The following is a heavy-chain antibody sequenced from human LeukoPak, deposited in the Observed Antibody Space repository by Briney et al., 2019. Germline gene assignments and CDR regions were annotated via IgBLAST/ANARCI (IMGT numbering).Heavy chain of an antibody. Sequence: SETLSLTCTVPGGSMSSSSYYWGGIRQPPAKGLEWIGSIYYSGSTYYNPSLKSRVAISVAPPKNQSCLKLSSVTAADTAVYYCARSFLVVCYFDYWGQGTLVTVSS. CDR2: IYYSGST. J-gene: IGHJ4*02. CDR1: GGSMSSSSYY. V-gene: IGHV4-39*01. CDR3: ARSFLVVCYFDY. D-gene: IGHD3-22*01.